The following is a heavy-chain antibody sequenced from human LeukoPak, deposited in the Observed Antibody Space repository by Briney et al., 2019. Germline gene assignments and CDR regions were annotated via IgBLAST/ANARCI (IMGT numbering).Heavy chain of an antibody. V-gene: IGHV4-39*01. J-gene: IGHJ4*02. CDR1: GGSISSRTYY. CDR2: ISYSGRT. Sequence: SETLSLTCGVSGGSISSRTYYWGWFRQPPGKGLEWIGSISYSGRTYYNPSLKSRVTISVDTSKNQFSLKLRSVTAADTAVYYCASLRVPGDFDYWGQGTLVTVSS. CDR3: ASLRVPGDFDY.